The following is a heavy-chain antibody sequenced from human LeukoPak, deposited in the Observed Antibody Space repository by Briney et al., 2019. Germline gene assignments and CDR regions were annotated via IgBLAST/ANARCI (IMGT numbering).Heavy chain of an antibody. D-gene: IGHD3-9*01. V-gene: IGHV2-70*11. CDR1: GFSLSTSGMC. CDR3: ARDLFDHNAFDI. J-gene: IGHJ3*02. Sequence: ESGPTLVNPTQTLTLTCTFSGFSLSTSGMCVSWIRQLPGKALEWLARIDWDDDKYYSTSLKTRLTISKDTSKNQVVLTMTNMDPVDTATYYCARDLFDHNAFDIWGQGTMVTVSS. CDR2: IDWDDDK.